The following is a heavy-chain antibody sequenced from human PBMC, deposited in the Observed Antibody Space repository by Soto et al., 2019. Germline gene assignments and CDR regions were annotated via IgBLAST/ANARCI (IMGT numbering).Heavy chain of an antibody. CDR3: ARTDVRTFDY. J-gene: IGHJ4*02. Sequence: SETLSLTCTVSGGSISSYYWSWIRQPPGKGLEWIGYIYYSGSTNYNPSLKSRVTISVDTSKNQFSLKLSSVTAADTALYYCARTDVRTFDYWGQGTLVTVSS. CDR1: GGSISSYY. CDR2: IYYSGST. V-gene: IGHV4-59*01.